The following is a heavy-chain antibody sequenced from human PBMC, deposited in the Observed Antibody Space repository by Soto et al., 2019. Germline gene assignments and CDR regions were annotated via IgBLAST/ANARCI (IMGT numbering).Heavy chain of an antibody. CDR3: ASLRVVTGAYYFDY. CDR2: IIPIFGTA. D-gene: IGHD2-21*02. Sequence: QEQLVQSGAEVKKPGSSVKVSCKASGGTFSSYAISWVRQAPGQGLEWMGGIIPIFGTANYAQKFQGRVTITADKSTSTAYMEMSSLRSEDTAVYYCASLRVVTGAYYFDYWGQGTLVTVSS. J-gene: IGHJ4*02. CDR1: GGTFSSYA. V-gene: IGHV1-69*06.